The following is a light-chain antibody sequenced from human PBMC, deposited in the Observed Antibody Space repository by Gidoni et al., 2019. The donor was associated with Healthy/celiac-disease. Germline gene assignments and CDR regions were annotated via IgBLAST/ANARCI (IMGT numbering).Light chain of an antibody. V-gene: IGKV2-28*01. Sequence: DVVITQSPLSLPVTPGEPASSSCRASKSLLHSNGYNYLDWYLQKPGQSPQLLIYLGSNRASGVPDRFSGSGSGTDFTLKISRVEAEDVGVYYCMQALQTPPYTFGQGTKLEIK. CDR1: KSLLHSNGYNY. CDR2: LGS. J-gene: IGKJ2*01. CDR3: MQALQTPPYT.